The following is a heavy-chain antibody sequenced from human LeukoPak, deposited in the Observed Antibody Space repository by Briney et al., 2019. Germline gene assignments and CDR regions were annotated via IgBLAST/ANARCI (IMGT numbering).Heavy chain of an antibody. CDR3: AREDGYCSDGKCYSYFDS. J-gene: IGHJ4*02. CDR2: IKKTGSET. D-gene: IGHD2-15*01. CDR1: GFTFSHFW. V-gene: IGHV3-7*01. Sequence: GGSLRLSCAASGFTFSHFWMSWIRQAPGKGLEWVAYIKKTGSETYYVDSVKGRFTITRDNTRNSLFLQMYSLRAEDTAMYFCAREDGYCSDGKCYSYFDSWGQGTLVTVSS.